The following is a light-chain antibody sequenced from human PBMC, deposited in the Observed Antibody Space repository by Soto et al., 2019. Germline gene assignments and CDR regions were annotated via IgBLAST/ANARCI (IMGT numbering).Light chain of an antibody. Sequence: QSALTQPASVSGSPGQSITISCTGTSSDVGSYNLVSWYQQHPGKAPKLMIYEDNKRPSGVSNRFSGSKSGNTASLTISGLQAEDEADYHCCSYAGSSTYVFGTGTKLTVL. V-gene: IGLV2-23*01. CDR3: CSYAGSSTYV. CDR1: SSDVGSYNL. CDR2: EDN. J-gene: IGLJ1*01.